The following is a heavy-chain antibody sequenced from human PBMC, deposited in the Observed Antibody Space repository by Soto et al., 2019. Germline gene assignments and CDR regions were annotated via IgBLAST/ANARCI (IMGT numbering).Heavy chain of an antibody. CDR1: GFTFSSYG. Sequence: GGSLRLSCAASGFTFSSYGMHWVRQAPGKGLEWVAVIWYDGSNKYYADSVKGRFTISRDNSKNTLYLQMNSLRAEDTAVYYCARGVERWLQSDYWGQGTLVTVSS. CDR3: ARGVERWLQSDY. D-gene: IGHD5-12*01. CDR2: IWYDGSNK. V-gene: IGHV3-33*01. J-gene: IGHJ4*02.